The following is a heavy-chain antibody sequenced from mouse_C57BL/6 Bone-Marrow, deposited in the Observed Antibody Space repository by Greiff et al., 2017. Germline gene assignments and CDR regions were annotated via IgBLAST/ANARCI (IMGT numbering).Heavy chain of an antibody. Sequence: VHVKQSGAELVRPGASVKLSCTASGFNIKDDYMHWVKQRPEQGLEWIGWIVPENGDTEYASKFQGKAPITADTSSNTAYLLLSSLPAEDTAVYYCTTYSNPFYAMDYWGQGTSVTVSS. J-gene: IGHJ4*01. CDR1: GFNIKDDY. D-gene: IGHD2-5*01. CDR3: TTYSNPFYAMDY. CDR2: IVPENGDT. V-gene: IGHV14-4*01.